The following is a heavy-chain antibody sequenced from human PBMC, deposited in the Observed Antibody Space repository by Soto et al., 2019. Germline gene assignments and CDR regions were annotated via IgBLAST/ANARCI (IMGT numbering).Heavy chain of an antibody. CDR1: GFTFSSYG. CDR3: AKDLSPDSSGYPEIY. V-gene: IGHV3-30*18. CDR2: ISYDGSNK. Sequence: QVQLVESGGGVVQPGRSLRLSCAASGFTFSSYGMHWVRQAPGKGLEWVAVISYDGSNKYYADSVKGRFTISRDNSKNTLYLQMNSLRAEDTAVYYGAKDLSPDSSGYPEIYWGQRTLVTVSS. J-gene: IGHJ4*02. D-gene: IGHD3-22*01.